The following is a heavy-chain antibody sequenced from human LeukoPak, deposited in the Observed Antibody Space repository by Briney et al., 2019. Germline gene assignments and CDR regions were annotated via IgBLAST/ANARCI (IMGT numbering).Heavy chain of an antibody. CDR3: TRVTLRGSKYNWFDP. Sequence: SVKVSCRSSGGTFNTHIFNWVRQAPGQGLEWMGRITPIIGTTKYTQKFQGRVTITADTSTSTAYLELRGLTYDDSAVYYCTRVTLRGSKYNWFDPWGQGTHVSVSS. J-gene: IGHJ5*02. V-gene: IGHV1-69*08. CDR2: ITPIIGTT. D-gene: IGHD1-26*01. CDR1: GGTFNTHI.